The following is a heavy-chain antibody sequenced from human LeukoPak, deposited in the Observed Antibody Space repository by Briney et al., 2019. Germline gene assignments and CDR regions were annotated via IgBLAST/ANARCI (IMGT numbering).Heavy chain of an antibody. J-gene: IGHJ6*03. CDR3: ARGGSSWLVYYYYMDV. CDR1: GFTFSSYE. Sequence: GGSLRLSCAASGFTFSSYEMNWVRQAPGKGLEWASYISSSGSTIYYADSVKGRFTISRDNAKNSLYLQMNSLRAEDTAVYYCARGGSSWLVYYYYMDVWGKGTTVTISS. CDR2: ISSSGSTI. D-gene: IGHD6-13*01. V-gene: IGHV3-48*03.